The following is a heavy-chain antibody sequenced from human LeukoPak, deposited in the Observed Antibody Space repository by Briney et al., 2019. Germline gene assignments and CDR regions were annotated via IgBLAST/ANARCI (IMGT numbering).Heavy chain of an antibody. D-gene: IGHD4-23*01. J-gene: IGHJ4*02. CDR2: ISSRSYT. V-gene: IGHV3-21*01. CDR1: GFTFSSYS. Sequence: GGSLRLSCAASGFTFSSYSMNWVRQAPGKGLEWVSSISSRSYTDYADSVRGRFTISRDNAKNSLFLQMNSLRAEDTAVYYCASYGGFTSATLVDLLWGQGTLVTVSS. CDR3: ASYGGFTSATLVDLL.